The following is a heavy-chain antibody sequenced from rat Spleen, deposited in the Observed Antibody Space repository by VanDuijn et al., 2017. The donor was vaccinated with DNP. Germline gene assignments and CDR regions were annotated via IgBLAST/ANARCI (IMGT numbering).Heavy chain of an antibody. V-gene: IGHV1-43*01. CDR2: INMGSGGT. CDR1: GYTFTTYY. Sequence: QVQLQQSGAELAKPGSSVMISCRASGYTFTTYYIGWIKQTTRQGLEFIGYINMGSGGTNYNEKFKGKATLTVGKSSSTAFMQLSSLTPDDSAVYYCGRGSDGVWLAYWGQGTLVTVSS. J-gene: IGHJ3*01. D-gene: IGHD4-3*01. CDR3: GRGSDGVWLAY.